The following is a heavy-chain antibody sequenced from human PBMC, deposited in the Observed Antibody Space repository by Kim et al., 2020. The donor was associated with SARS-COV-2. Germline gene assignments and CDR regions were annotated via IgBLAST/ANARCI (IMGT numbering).Heavy chain of an antibody. J-gene: IGHJ6*02. CDR3: ARDLGAARYGMDV. D-gene: IGHD1-26*01. Sequence: SETLSLTCAVSGGSISSSNWWSWVRQPPGKGLEWIGEIYHSGSTNYNPSLKSLVTMSVDKSKNQFSLKLSSVTAADTAVYYCARDLGAARYGMDVWGQGTTVTVSS. CDR1: GGSISSSNW. CDR2: IYHSGST. V-gene: IGHV4-4*02.